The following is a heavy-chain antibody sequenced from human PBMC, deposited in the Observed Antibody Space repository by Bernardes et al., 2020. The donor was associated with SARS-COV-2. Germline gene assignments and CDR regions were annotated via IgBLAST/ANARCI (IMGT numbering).Heavy chain of an antibody. CDR1: GFTFDDYA. J-gene: IGHJ4*02. Sequence: SLRLSCAASGFTFDDYAMHWVRPAPGKGLEWVSGISWNSGSIGYADSVKGRFTISRDNAKNSLYLQMNSLRAEDTALYYCAKETGTIADFDYWGQGTLVTVSS. CDR2: ISWNSGSI. D-gene: IGHD1-1*01. V-gene: IGHV3-9*01. CDR3: AKETGTIADFDY.